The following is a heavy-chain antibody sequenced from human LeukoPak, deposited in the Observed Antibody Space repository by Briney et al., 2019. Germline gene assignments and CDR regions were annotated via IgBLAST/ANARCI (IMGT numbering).Heavy chain of an antibody. J-gene: IGHJ4*02. D-gene: IGHD3-22*01. V-gene: IGHV1-24*01. Sequence: ASVKVSCKVSGYTLTELSMHWVRQAPGKGLEWMGGFDPEDGETIYAQKFHGRVTMTEDTSTDTAYMELSSLRSEDTAVYYCARALLRAPFYDRVPGYWGQGTLVTVSS. CDR2: FDPEDGET. CDR3: ARALLRAPFYDRVPGY. CDR1: GYTLTELS.